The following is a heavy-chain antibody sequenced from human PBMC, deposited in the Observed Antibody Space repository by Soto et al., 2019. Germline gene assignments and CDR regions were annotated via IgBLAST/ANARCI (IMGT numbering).Heavy chain of an antibody. CDR3: ATPFGPAGRLDY. J-gene: IGHJ4*02. CDR2: ISYDGSNK. D-gene: IGHD3-10*01. V-gene: IGHV3-30*03. Sequence: GGSLRLSCAASGFTFSSYGMHWVRQAPGKGLEWVAVISYDGSNKYYADSVKGRFTISRDNSKNTLYLQMNSLRAEDTAVYYCATPFGPAGRLDYWGQGTLVTVSS. CDR1: GFTFSSYG.